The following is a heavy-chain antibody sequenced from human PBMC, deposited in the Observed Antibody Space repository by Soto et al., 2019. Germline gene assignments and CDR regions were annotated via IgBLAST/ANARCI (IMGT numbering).Heavy chain of an antibody. D-gene: IGHD2-21*01. CDR2: ISSSSTI. J-gene: IGHJ6*02. CDR3: ERVVPSTVVNYGMDV. CDR1: GFTFSSYS. V-gene: IGHV3-48*02. Sequence: GGSLRLSCAASGFTFSSYSMNWVRQAPGKGLEWVSYISSSSTIYYADSVKGRFTISRDNAKNSLYLQMNSLRDEDTAVYYCERVVPSTVVNYGMDVWGQGTTVTVSS.